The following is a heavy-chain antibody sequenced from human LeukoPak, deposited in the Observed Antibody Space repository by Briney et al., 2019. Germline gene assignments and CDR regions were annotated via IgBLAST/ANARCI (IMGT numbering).Heavy chain of an antibody. Sequence: PGGSLRLSCAASGFTFSSYSMNWVRQAPGKGLEWVSYISSSSSTIYYADSVKGRFTISRDNAKNSLYLQMNSLRAEDTAVYYCARDLWESWADVDAFDIWGQGTMVTVSS. CDR1: GFTFSSYS. V-gene: IGHV3-48*01. J-gene: IGHJ3*02. CDR2: ISSSSSTI. CDR3: ARDLWESWADVDAFDI. D-gene: IGHD1-26*01.